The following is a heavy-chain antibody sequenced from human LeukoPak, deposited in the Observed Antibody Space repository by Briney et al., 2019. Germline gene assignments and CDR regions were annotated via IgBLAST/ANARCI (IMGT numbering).Heavy chain of an antibody. D-gene: IGHD2-21*02. CDR2: ISSRSSYI. J-gene: IGHJ4*02. CDR1: GFTFSTYT. Sequence: GGTLRLSCAASGFTFSTYTMNWVRQAPGKGLEWVSSISSRSSYIYYADSVKGRFTISRDNSKNTLYLQMNSLRAEDTAVYYCASPAYCGGDCFSRGFYYWGQGTLVTVSS. V-gene: IGHV3-21*04. CDR3: ASPAYCGGDCFSRGFYY.